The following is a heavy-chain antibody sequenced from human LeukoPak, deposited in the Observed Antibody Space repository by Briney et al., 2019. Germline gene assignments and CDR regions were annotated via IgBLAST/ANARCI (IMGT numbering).Heavy chain of an antibody. J-gene: IGHJ4*02. CDR2: IRDIGTTI. Sequence: GESLRLSCTASGFTFGLSSMNWVRQAPGKGLEWVSYIRDIGTTIYYADSVKGRFTISRDNAKNSLYLQMNSLTAEDTAVYFCARDSRSHCGTAACYGPYFDYWGQGILVTVSS. CDR1: GFTFGLSS. CDR3: ARDSRSHCGTAACYGPYFDY. V-gene: IGHV3-48*01. D-gene: IGHD2-2*01.